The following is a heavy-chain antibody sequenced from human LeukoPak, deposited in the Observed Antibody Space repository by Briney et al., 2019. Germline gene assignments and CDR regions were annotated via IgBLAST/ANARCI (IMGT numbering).Heavy chain of an antibody. Sequence: SETLSLTCTVSGGSISSGTYYWGWIRQPPGTGLEWIGSIYHSGSTYYTPSLKSRVTISVDTSKNQFSLKLSSVTAADTAVYYCARHFAAPGSADYWGQGTLVTVSS. D-gene: IGHD3-10*01. CDR2: IYHSGST. J-gene: IGHJ4*02. V-gene: IGHV4-39*01. CDR1: GGSISSGTYY. CDR3: ARHFAAPGSADY.